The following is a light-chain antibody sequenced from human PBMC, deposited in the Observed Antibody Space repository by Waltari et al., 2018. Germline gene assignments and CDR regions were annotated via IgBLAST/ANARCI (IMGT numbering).Light chain of an antibody. CDR2: GKY. CDR1: SLRDHS. Sequence: SSELTQDPAVSVALGQTVRITCQGASLRDHSGSWYQQKPGQAPVLVIYGKYNRPSGIPERFSGAGSGNTASLTIAGAQAEDEADYYCCSRGSSGSSVVFGPGTKVSVL. J-gene: IGLJ1*01. V-gene: IGLV3-19*01. CDR3: CSRGSSGSSVV.